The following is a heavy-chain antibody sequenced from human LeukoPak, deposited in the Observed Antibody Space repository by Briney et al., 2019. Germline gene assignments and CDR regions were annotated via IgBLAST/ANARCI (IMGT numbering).Heavy chain of an antibody. D-gene: IGHD3-22*01. V-gene: IGHV4-34*01. CDR2: INHSGST. CDR3: ASPQGDYSDSSGYPFDY. J-gene: IGHJ4*02. Sequence: SETLSLACAGYGGSFSGYYWSWIRQPPGKGLERIWEINHSGSTNYNPSLKSRVTISVDTSKNQFSLKLSSVTAADTAVYYCASPQGDYSDSSGYPFDYWRQGTLVTVSS. CDR1: GGSFSGYY.